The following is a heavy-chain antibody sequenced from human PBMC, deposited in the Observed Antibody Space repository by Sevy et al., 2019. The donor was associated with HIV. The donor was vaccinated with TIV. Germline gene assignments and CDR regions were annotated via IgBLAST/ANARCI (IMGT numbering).Heavy chain of an antibody. V-gene: IGHV3-33*01. CDR3: ARGRGTMVRGVKGAPHYYYYGMDV. CDR2: IWYDGSNK. D-gene: IGHD3-10*01. Sequence: GGSLRLSCAASGFTFSSYGMHWVRQAPGKGLEWVAVIWYDGSNKYYADSVKGRFTISRDNSKNTLYLQMNSLGAGDTAVYYCARGRGTMVRGVKGAPHYYYYGMDVWGQGTTVTVSS. J-gene: IGHJ6*02. CDR1: GFTFSSYG.